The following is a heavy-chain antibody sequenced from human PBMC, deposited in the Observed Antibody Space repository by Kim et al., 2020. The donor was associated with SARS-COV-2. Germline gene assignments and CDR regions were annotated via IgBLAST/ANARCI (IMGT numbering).Heavy chain of an antibody. Sequence: GGSLRLSCAASGFTFSSYEMNWVRQAPGKGLEWVSYISSSGSTIYYADSVKGRFTISRDNAKNSLYLQMNSLRAEDTAVYYCAISAWGRRPYWGQGTLVTVSS. V-gene: IGHV3-48*03. D-gene: IGHD7-27*01. CDR3: AISAWGRRPY. CDR2: ISSSGSTI. J-gene: IGHJ4*02. CDR1: GFTFSSYE.